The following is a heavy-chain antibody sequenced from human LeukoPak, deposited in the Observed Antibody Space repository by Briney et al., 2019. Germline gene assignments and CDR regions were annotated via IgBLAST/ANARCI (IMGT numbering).Heavy chain of an antibody. J-gene: IGHJ6*04. CDR1: GFTFSSYA. CDR3: ARVEAAAGYYYYGMDV. Sequence: GGSLRLSCAASGFTFSSYAMHWVRQAPGKGLEWVAVISYDGSNKYYADSVKGRFTISRDNSKNTLYLQMNSLRAEDTAVYYCARVEAAAGYYYYGMDVWGKGTTVTVSS. V-gene: IGHV3-30-3*01. CDR2: ISYDGSNK. D-gene: IGHD6-13*01.